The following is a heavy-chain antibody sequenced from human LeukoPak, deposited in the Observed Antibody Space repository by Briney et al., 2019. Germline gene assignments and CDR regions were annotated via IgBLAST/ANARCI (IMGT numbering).Heavy chain of an antibody. V-gene: IGHV3-30-3*01. CDR3: ARTPYCGGDCYYDY. Sequence: GGSLRLSCAASGSPFSSYAMHWVRQAPGKGLEWVAVISYDGSNKYYADSVKGRFTISRDNSKNTLYLQMNSLRAEDTAVYYCARTPYCGGDCYYDYWGQGTLVTVSS. J-gene: IGHJ4*02. CDR2: ISYDGSNK. D-gene: IGHD2-21*02. CDR1: GSPFSSYA.